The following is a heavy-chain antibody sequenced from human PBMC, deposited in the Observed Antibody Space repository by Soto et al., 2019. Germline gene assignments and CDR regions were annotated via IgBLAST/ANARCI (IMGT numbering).Heavy chain of an antibody. D-gene: IGHD6-6*01. CDR1: GFIFDDYA. J-gene: IGHJ4*02. V-gene: IGHV3-9*01. CDR3: AKDMFSSSSAATFDY. Sequence: DVQLVESGGGLAQPGRSLRLSCAASGFIFDDYAMHWVRQAPGKGLEWVSGISWQSGSIRYADSVKGRFTISRDNAKNSLYLQMTSLRVEDTTSYYCAKDMFSSSSAATFDYWGQGILVTVSS. CDR2: ISWQSGSI.